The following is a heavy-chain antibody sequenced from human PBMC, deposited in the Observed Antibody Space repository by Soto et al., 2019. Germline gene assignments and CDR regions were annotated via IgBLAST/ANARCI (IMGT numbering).Heavy chain of an antibody. V-gene: IGHV3-30*18. CDR3: AKEGGLSGSYYISSSYYFDY. CDR1: GFTLSSYG. Sequence: PGGSLRRSCAGPGFTLSSYGMHWVRQDPGKGLEWVAHISYDGSNEHYVDSVKGRFTISRDNSKNTLYLQMNSLRAEDTSVYYCAKEGGLSGSYYISSSYYFDYWGQGTLVTVSS. D-gene: IGHD1-26*01. CDR2: ISYDGSNE. J-gene: IGHJ4*02.